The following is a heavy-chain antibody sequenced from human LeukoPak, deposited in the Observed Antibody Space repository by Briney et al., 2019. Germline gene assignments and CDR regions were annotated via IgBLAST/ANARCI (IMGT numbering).Heavy chain of an antibody. CDR3: ARAPYYYDSSGIPYYFDY. V-gene: IGHV4-4*07. Sequence: SETLSLTCTVSGGSISSYYWSWIRQPAGKGLEWIGRTYTSGSTNYNPSLKSRVTMSVDTSKNQFSLKLSSVTAADTAVYYCARAPYYYDSSGIPYYFDYWGQGTLVTVSS. CDR2: TYTSGST. D-gene: IGHD3-22*01. J-gene: IGHJ4*02. CDR1: GGSISSYY.